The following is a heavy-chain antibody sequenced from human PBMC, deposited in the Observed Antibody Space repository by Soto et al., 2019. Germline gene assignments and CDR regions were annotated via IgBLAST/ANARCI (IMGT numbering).Heavy chain of an antibody. D-gene: IGHD3-9*01. V-gene: IGHV3-9*01. CDR2: ISWNSDSI. J-gene: IGHJ4*02. CDR3: ASGRGYDILTGYYPYFDY. CDR1: GFTFDDYA. Sequence: VQLVESGGGLAQPGRSLRLSCAASGFTFDDYAMHWVRQAPGKGLEWVSGISWNSDSIGYADSVKGRFTISRDNAKQSLYLQMKSLRAEDTALYYCASGRGYDILTGYYPYFDYWGQGTLVTVSS.